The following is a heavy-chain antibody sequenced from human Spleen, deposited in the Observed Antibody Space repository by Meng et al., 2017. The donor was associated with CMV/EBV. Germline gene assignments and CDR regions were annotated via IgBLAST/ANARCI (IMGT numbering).Heavy chain of an antibody. CDR2: VSHDGSDQ. V-gene: IGHV3-30-3*01. D-gene: IGHD2-2*01. J-gene: IGHJ6*02. CDR3: AKDHCSSISCQYYYYYHMDV. CDR1: GFIFSDYH. Sequence: GESLKISCAGSGFIFSDYHMQWVRQAPGKGLEWVATVSHDGSDQYYADSVRGRFTIFRDNSKNTMYLQMNSLRPEDTAVYYCAKDHCSSISCQYYYYYHMDVWGLGTTVTVSS.